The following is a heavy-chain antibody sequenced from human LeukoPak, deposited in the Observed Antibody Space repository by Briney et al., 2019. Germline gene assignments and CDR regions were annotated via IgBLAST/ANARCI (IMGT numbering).Heavy chain of an antibody. D-gene: IGHD5-24*01. V-gene: IGHV4-59*01. J-gene: IGHJ6*02. CDR1: GGSISSYY. Sequence: SETLSLTCTVSGGSISSYYCSWIRQPPGKGLEWIGYIYYSGSTNYIPSLKSRVTISVDTSKNQFSLKLSSVTAADTAVYYCASRRDGYNSYYYGMDVWGQGTTVTVSS. CDR3: ASRRDGYNSYYYGMDV. CDR2: IYYSGST.